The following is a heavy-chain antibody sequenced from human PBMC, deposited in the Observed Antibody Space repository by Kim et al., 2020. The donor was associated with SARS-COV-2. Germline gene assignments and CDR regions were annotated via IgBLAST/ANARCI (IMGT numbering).Heavy chain of an antibody. CDR3: ASVGHCSGGSCYLYYYYYGMDV. V-gene: IGHV4-34*01. CDR1: GGSFSGYY. D-gene: IGHD2-15*01. J-gene: IGHJ6*02. CDR2: INHSGST. Sequence: SETLSLTCAVYGGSFSGYYWSWIRQPPGKGLEWIGEINHSGSTNYNPSLKSRVTISVDTSKNQFSLKLSSVTAADTAVYYCASVGHCSGGSCYLYYYYYGMDVWGQGTTVTVSS.